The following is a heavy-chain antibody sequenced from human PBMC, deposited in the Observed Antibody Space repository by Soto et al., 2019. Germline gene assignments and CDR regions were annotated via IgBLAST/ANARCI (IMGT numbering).Heavy chain of an antibody. Sequence: ASVKVSCKASGYTFTSYDINWVRQATGQGLEWMGWMNPNSGNTGHAQKFQGRVTMTRNTSISTVYMELSSLRSEDTAVYYCAFGRYSNTWYYVFDYWGQGSLVTGSS. CDR3: AFGRYSNTWYYVFDY. CDR2: MNPNSGNT. V-gene: IGHV1-8*02. D-gene: IGHD2-2*01. CDR1: GYTFTSYD. J-gene: IGHJ4*02.